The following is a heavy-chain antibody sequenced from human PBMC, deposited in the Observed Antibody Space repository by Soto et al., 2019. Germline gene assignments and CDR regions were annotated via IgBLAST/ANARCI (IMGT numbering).Heavy chain of an antibody. CDR2: IYHSGST. D-gene: IGHD1-26*01. CDR1: GGSVSSSNW. J-gene: IGHJ6*02. Sequence: QVQLQESGPGLVKPSGTLSLTCAVSGGSVSSSNWWSWVRQPPGKGLEWIGEIYHSGSTNYSPSLKSRVXKSXDXSKNQFSLKLSSVTAADTAVYYCARDKRREYDGMDVWGQGTTVIVSS. V-gene: IGHV4-4*02. CDR3: ARDKRREYDGMDV.